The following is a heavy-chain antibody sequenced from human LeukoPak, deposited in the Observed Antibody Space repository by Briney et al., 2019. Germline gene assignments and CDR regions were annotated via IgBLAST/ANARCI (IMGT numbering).Heavy chain of an antibody. CDR2: IYPGDSDT. Sequence: GESLKISCKGSGYSFTSYWIGWVRQLPGKGLEWMGIIYPGDSDTRYSPSFQGQVTISADKSISTAYLQWSSLKASDTAMYYCARLRHSSSWPDDAFDIWGQGTMVTVSS. D-gene: IGHD6-13*01. CDR1: GYSFTSYW. V-gene: IGHV5-51*01. CDR3: ARLRHSSSWPDDAFDI. J-gene: IGHJ3*02.